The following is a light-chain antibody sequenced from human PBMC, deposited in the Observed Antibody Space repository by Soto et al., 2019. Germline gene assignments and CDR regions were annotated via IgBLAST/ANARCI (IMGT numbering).Light chain of an antibody. V-gene: IGKV1-5*01. CDR1: QSISSW. CDR3: HMYNSYSFT. J-gene: IGKJ3*01. Sequence: DIQMTQSPSTLSASVGDRVTITCRASQSISSWLAWYQQKAGKAPKLLIYDASSLESEVPSRFSSSGSGTQFTLPISSLQPDDFATYYCHMYNSYSFTFGPGPKVDI. CDR2: DAS.